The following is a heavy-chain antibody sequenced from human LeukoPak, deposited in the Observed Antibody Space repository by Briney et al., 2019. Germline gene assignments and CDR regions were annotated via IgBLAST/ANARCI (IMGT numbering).Heavy chain of an antibody. CDR3: AGYDSSGYYSTPKYGMDV. D-gene: IGHD3-22*01. CDR2: IIPIFGTA. V-gene: IGHV1-69*13. J-gene: IGHJ6*02. Sequence: ASVTVSCTASGGTFSSYAISWVRQAPGQGLEWMGGIIPIFGTANYAQKFQGRVTITADESTSTAYMELSSLRSEDTAVYYCAGYDSSGYYSTPKYGMDVWGQGTTVTVSS. CDR1: GGTFSSYA.